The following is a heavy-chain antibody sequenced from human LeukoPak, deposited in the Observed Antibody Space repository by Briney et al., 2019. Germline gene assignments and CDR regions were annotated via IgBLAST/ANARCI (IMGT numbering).Heavy chain of an antibody. CDR2: IYYSGST. J-gene: IGHJ4*02. D-gene: IGHD6-13*01. V-gene: IGHV4-39*07. CDR1: GGSISSSSYY. CDR3: ARDSSSWYGLPNYYFDY. Sequence: SETLSLTCTVSGGSISSSSYYWGWIRQPPGKGLEWIGSIYYSGSTYYNPSLKSRVTISVDTSKNQFSLKLSSVTAADTAVYYCARDSSSWYGLPNYYFDYWGQGTLVTVSS.